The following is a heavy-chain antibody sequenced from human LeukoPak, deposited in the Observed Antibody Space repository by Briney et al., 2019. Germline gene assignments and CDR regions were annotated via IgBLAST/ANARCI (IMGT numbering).Heavy chain of an antibody. CDR3: ARRVHHMDV. CDR1: GASISSADYY. V-gene: IGHV4-30-4*01. CDR2: IYYSGNT. Sequence: SETLSLTCTVSGASISSADYYWSWIRQPPGKGLEWIGYIYYSGNTYYNPSLESRVTISVDTSKNQLSLKVNSVTAADAAVYYCARRVHHMDVWGQGTTVTISS. J-gene: IGHJ6*02.